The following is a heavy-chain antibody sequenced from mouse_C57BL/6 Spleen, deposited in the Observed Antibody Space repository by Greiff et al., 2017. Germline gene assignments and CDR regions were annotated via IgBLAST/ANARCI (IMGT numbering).Heavy chain of an antibody. D-gene: IGHD3-1*01. J-gene: IGHJ1*03. CDR2: IRNKANNHAT. CDR1: GFTFSDAW. V-gene: IGHV6-6*01. Sequence: EVQVVESGGGLVQPGGSMKLSCAASGFTFSDAWMDWVRQSPEKGLEWVAEIRNKANNHATYYAESVKGRFTISRDDSKSSVYLQMNSLRAEDTGIYYCTRRGSTDWYFDVWGTGTTVTVSS. CDR3: TRRGSTDWYFDV.